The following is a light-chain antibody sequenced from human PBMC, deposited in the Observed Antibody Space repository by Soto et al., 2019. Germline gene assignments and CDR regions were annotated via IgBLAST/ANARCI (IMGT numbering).Light chain of an antibody. CDR2: DVN. V-gene: IGLV2-14*03. CDR1: SSDVGAYNY. J-gene: IGLJ1*01. CDR3: SSYTTESNYV. Sequence: QSVLTQPASVSGSPGQSIAISCTGTSSDVGAYNYVFWYQQHPGKAPKLMIYDVNNRPSGVSDRFSGSKSGNTASLTISGLQAEDEDDYYCSSYTTESNYVLGTGTKLTVL.